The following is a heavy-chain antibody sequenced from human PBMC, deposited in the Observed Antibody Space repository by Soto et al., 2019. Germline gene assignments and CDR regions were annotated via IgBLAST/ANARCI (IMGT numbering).Heavy chain of an antibody. CDR1: GASIINHY. J-gene: IGHJ2*01. V-gene: IGHV4-59*11. D-gene: IGHD4-17*01. CDR2: VLYSVTT. Sequence: QVRLEESGPGLVKPSETLALTCNVSGASIINHYWSWIRQPPGKALEWVAFVLYSVTTNYNPSLESRVFISVDTSKNQFSLKVTSVTAADTAVYFCARNSDYGSYFDLWGRGTLVTVSS. CDR3: ARNSDYGSYFDL.